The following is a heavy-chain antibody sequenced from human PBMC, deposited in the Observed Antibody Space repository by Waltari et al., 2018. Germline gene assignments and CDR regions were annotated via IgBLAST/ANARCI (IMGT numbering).Heavy chain of an antibody. J-gene: IGHJ4*02. CDR3: ARTPRLHHYDFWSGYYLY. Sequence: QVQLVQSGAEVKKPGSSVKVSCKASGGSFSSYAFTWLLQAPVQGLEWMGGIIPILATPNDAQKFQGRVTISADESTNTAYMELSSLRSEDTAVYYCARTPRLHHYDFWSGYYLYWGQGTLVTISS. V-gene: IGHV1-69*01. CDR1: GGSFSSYA. CDR2: IIPILATP. D-gene: IGHD3-3*01.